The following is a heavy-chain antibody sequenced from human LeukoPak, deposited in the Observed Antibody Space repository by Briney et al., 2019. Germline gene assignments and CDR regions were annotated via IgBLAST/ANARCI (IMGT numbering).Heavy chain of an antibody. Sequence: ASVKVSCKASGYTFTSYGISWVRQAPGQRLEWMGWINGVTGNTKNSQNFQGRVTITRDTSASTAYMDLSSLRSEDTAVYYCARSAYQLLSDYWGQGTLVTVSS. CDR3: ARSAYQLLSDY. V-gene: IGHV1-3*01. CDR2: INGVTGNT. CDR1: GYTFTSYG. D-gene: IGHD2-2*01. J-gene: IGHJ4*02.